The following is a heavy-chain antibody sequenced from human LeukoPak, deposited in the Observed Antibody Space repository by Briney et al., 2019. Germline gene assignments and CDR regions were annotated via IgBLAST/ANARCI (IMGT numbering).Heavy chain of an antibody. J-gene: IGHJ6*03. CDR3: ARGRVPYWYYYMDV. CDR2: INHSGST. Sequence: SETLSLTXAVYGGSFSGYYWSWIRQPPGKGLEWIGEINHSGSTNYNPSLKSRVTISVDTSKNQFSLKLSSVTTADTAVYYCARGRVPYWYYYMDVWGKGTTVTVSS. CDR1: GGSFSGYY. V-gene: IGHV4-34*01.